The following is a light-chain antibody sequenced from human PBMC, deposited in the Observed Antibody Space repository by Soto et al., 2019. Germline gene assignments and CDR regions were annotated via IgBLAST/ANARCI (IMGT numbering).Light chain of an antibody. CDR1: TSNIGAGYD. CDR3: QSYDRSLSVYV. J-gene: IGLJ1*01. Sequence: QSVLAQPPSMSGAPGQRVTIPCTGSTSNIGAGYDVHWYQQLPGTAPKLVIYGNFNRPSGVPDRFSGSKSGTSASLVISGLQAEDEADYYCQSYDRSLSVYVFGPGTKVTVL. V-gene: IGLV1-40*01. CDR2: GNF.